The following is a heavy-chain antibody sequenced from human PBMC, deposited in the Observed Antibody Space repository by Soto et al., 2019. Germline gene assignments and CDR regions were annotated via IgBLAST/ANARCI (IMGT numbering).Heavy chain of an antibody. Sequence: QVQLVQSGAEVKKPGASVKVSCKASGYTFNGYYMHWVRQAPGQGPEWMGWINPNSGGTNYAQKFQGWVTMTRHTSISTAYMELSRLRSDVTAVYYCARDVSGWRLGYWGQGTLVTVSS. D-gene: IGHD6-19*01. J-gene: IGHJ4*02. CDR2: INPNSGGT. CDR1: GYTFNGYY. CDR3: ARDVSGWRLGY. V-gene: IGHV1-2*04.